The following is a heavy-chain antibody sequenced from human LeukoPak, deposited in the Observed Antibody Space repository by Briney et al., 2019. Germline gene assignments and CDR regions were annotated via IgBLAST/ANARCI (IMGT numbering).Heavy chain of an antibody. D-gene: IGHD6-13*01. CDR3: AKEGKGIAAAALPYYYYYMDV. CDR2: ISWDGGST. Sequence: GGSLRLSCAASGFTFSGYSMNWVRQAPGKGLEWVSLISWDGGSTYYADSVKGRFTISRDNSKNSLYLQMNSLRAEDTALYYCAKEGKGIAAAALPYYYYYMDVWGKGTTVTVSS. J-gene: IGHJ6*03. V-gene: IGHV3-43D*03. CDR1: GFTFSGYS.